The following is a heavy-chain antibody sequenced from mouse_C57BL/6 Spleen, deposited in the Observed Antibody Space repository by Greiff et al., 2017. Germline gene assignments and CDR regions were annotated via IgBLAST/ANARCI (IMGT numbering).Heavy chain of an antibody. CDR1: GYTFTSYW. V-gene: IGHV1-52*01. CDR2: IDPSDSGT. CDR3: ARGSFAY. Sequence: QVQLQQPGAELVRPGSSVKLSCKASGYTFTSYWMHWVKQRPIQGLEWIGNIDPSDSGTHYNQKFKDKATLTVDKSSSTAYMQLSSLTSEDSAVYYCARGSFAYWGQGTLVTVSA. J-gene: IGHJ3*01.